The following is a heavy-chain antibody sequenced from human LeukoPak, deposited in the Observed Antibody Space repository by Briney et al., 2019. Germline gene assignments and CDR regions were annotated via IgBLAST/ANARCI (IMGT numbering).Heavy chain of an antibody. V-gene: IGHV4-59*08. CDR2: IYYSGST. CDR3: ARHEGFDYGDYALGY. J-gene: IGHJ4*02. Sequence: SETLSLTCTGSGGSISSYYWSWIRQPPGKGLEWIGYIYYSGSTNYNPSLKSRVTISVDTSKNQFSLKLSSVTAADTAVYYCARHEGFDYGDYALGYWGQGTLVTVSS. D-gene: IGHD4-17*01. CDR1: GGSISSYY.